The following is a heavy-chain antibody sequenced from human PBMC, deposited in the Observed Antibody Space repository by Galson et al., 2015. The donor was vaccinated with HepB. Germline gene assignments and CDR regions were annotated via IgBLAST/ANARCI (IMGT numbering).Heavy chain of an antibody. Sequence: SVKVSCKVSGYTLTELSMHWVRQAPGKGLEWMGGFDPEDGETIYAQKFQGRVTMTEDTSTDTAYMELSSLRSEDTAVYYCATDLLMVRTVTTWSAFDIWGQGTMVTVSS. CDR3: ATDLLMVRTVTTWSAFDI. CDR2: FDPEDGET. D-gene: IGHD4-17*01. V-gene: IGHV1-24*01. J-gene: IGHJ3*02. CDR1: GYTLTELS.